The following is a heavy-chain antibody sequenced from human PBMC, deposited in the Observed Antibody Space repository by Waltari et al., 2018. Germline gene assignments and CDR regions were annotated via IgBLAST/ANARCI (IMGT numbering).Heavy chain of an antibody. CDR1: GGSISSYY. V-gene: IGHV4-59*01. CDR3: ARTWIFGVVIDGSSWFDP. Sequence: QVQLQESGPGLVKPSETLSLTCTVSGGSISSYYWSWIRQPPGKGLEWIGYIYYSGSTNYNPSLKSRVTISVDTSKNQFSLKLSSVTAADTAVYYCARTWIFGVVIDGSSWFDPWGQGTLVTVSS. J-gene: IGHJ5*02. D-gene: IGHD3-3*01. CDR2: IYYSGST.